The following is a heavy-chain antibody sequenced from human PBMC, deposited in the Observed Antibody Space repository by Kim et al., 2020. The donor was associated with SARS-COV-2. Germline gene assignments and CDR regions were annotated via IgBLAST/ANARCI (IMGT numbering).Heavy chain of an antibody. V-gene: IGHV1-8*01. CDR1: GYTFTSYD. CDR3: ARKGGLAYSSSWYGGHYYYYGMDV. J-gene: IGHJ6*02. D-gene: IGHD6-13*01. CDR2: MNPNSGNT. Sequence: ASVKVSCKASGYTFTSYDINWVRQATGQGLEWMGWMNPNSGNTGYAQKFQGRVTMTRNTSISTAYMELSSLRSEDTAVYYCARKGGLAYSSSWYGGHYYYYGMDVWGQGTTVTVSS.